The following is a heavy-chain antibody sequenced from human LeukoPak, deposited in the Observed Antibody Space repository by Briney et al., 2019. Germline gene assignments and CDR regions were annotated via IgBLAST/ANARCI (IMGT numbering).Heavy chain of an antibody. Sequence: SETLSLTCTVSGDSISSSSYYWAWISQPPGKGLEWIGVIYYNGRTFYNPSLESRLTISVDTSKNQFSLKLSSVTASDTAVYYCARRSGRTPNYFDPWSQGTLVTVSS. CDR1: GDSISSSSYY. CDR2: IYYNGRT. J-gene: IGHJ5*02. D-gene: IGHD6-25*01. CDR3: ARRSGRTPNYFDP. V-gene: IGHV4-39*01.